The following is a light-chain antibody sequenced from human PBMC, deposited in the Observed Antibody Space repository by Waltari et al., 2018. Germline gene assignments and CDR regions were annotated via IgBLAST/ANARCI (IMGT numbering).Light chain of an antibody. CDR2: KAS. J-gene: IGKJ2*03. CDR1: QSISSL. V-gene: IGKV1-12*01. CDR3: LQYSSSPYS. Sequence: DIQMTQSPSSLSASVGDTVTITCRASQSISSLLDWYQQKPGKAPKLLIYKASILQGGVPSRFSGSGSGTEFTLTISSLQPEDFVTYYCLQYSSSPYSFGQGTKVEIK.